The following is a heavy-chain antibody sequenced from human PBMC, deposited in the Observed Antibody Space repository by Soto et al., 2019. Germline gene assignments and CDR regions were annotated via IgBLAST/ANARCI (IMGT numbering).Heavy chain of an antibody. D-gene: IGHD5-12*01. CDR3: AKRGQGKVATITYYYYGMDV. CDR2: ISGSGGST. V-gene: IGHV3-23*01. J-gene: IGHJ6*02. CDR1: GFTFSSYA. Sequence: EVQLLESGGGLVQPGGSLRLSCAASGFTFSSYAMSWVRQAPGKGLEWVSAISGSGGSTYYADSVKGRFTISRDNSKNTLYLQMDSLRAEDTAVYYCAKRGQGKVATITYYYYGMDVWGQGTTVTVSS.